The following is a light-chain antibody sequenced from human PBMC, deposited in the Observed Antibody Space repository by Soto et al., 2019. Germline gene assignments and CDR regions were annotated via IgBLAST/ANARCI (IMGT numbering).Light chain of an antibody. CDR3: QQYNSYSRT. CDR2: DAS. CDR1: QIISSW. V-gene: IGKV1-5*01. J-gene: IGKJ1*01. Sequence: DIQMTQSPSTLSASVGDKVTITCRASQIISSWLAWYQQKPGKAPKLLIYDASSLESGVPSRFSGSGSGTEFTFTISSLQPDDFATYYCQQYNSYSRTFGQGTKVDIK.